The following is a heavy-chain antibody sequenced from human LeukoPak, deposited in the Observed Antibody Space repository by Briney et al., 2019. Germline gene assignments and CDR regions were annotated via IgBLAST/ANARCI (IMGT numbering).Heavy chain of an antibody. D-gene: IGHD6-13*01. CDR3: ARLLSSRWYGDAFDM. CDR1: GFIFRKFW. CDR2: IKEDGSDK. J-gene: IGHJ3*02. V-gene: IGHV3-7*01. Sequence: PGGSLRLSCVASGFIFRKFWTSWVRQAPGKGLEWVANIKEDGSDKYYVDSVKGRFTISRDNAKNSLYLQMNSLRAEDTAVYYCARLLSSRWYGDAFDMWGQGTLVTVSS.